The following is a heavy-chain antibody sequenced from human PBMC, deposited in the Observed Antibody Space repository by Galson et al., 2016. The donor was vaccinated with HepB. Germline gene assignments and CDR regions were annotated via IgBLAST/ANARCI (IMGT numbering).Heavy chain of an antibody. CDR3: AKEGTICGVVPYGMDV. Sequence: SLRLSCAASRFTFSSYAMSWVRQAPGKGLEWVSVISGSGGSTYYADSVKGRLTISRDNSKNTLYLQMNSLRAEETAVYYCAKEGTICGVVPYGMDVWGQGTKVIVSS. CDR2: ISGSGGST. J-gene: IGHJ6*02. V-gene: IGHV3-23*01. CDR1: RFTFSSYA. D-gene: IGHD3-3*01.